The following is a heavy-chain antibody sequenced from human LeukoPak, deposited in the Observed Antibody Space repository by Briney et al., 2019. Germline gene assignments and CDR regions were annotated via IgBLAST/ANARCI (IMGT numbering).Heavy chain of an antibody. CDR3: ARVRGTIGGYFDN. Sequence: GGSLRLSCAASGFTFSTYTLTWVRQAPGKGPEWVSPINTGGGTNYPDSVKGRFTVSRDNSKNALYLQMNSLRAEDTAVYYCARVRGTIGGYFDNWGQGTLVTVSS. V-gene: IGHV3-23*01. J-gene: IGHJ4*02. D-gene: IGHD3-10*01. CDR2: INTGGGT. CDR1: GFTFSTYT.